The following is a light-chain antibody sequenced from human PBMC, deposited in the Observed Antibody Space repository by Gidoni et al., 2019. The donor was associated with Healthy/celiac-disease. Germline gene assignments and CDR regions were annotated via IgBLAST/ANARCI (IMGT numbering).Light chain of an antibody. J-gene: IGKJ3*01. CDR1: QSISSY. V-gene: IGKV1-39*01. Sequence: DIQMTQSPSSLSASVGDRVTITYRASQSISSYLNWYQQKPGKAPKLLIYAASSVQSGVPSRFSGSGSGTYFTLTISSLQPEDFATYYCQQSYSTPLFTFGPGTKVDIK. CDR3: QQSYSTPLFT. CDR2: AAS.